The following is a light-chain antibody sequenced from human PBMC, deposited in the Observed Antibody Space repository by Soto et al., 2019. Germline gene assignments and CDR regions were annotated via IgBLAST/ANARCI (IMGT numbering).Light chain of an antibody. CDR1: QSVSSY. CDR3: QQRSNWHFT. V-gene: IGKV3D-11*02. J-gene: IGKJ3*01. CDR2: DAS. Sequence: EVVLTQSPATLSLSPGERATLSCRASQSVSSYLAWYQQKPGQAPRLLIYDASSRATGIPARFSGSGSGTDFTLTISSLAPEDFAVYYCQQRSNWHFTFGPGTKVDIK.